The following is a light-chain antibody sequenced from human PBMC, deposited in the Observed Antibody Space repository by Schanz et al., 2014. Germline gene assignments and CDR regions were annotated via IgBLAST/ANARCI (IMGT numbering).Light chain of an antibody. J-gene: IGLJ3*02. Sequence: QSALTQPRSVSGSPGQSVTISCTGTSSDVGGYNHVSWYLQHPGKAPELMIYDVTKRPSGVPDRFSGSKSGNTASLTISGLQAEDEADYYCISYTTSSTWVFGGGTKLTVL. V-gene: IGLV2-11*01. CDR3: ISYTTSSTWV. CDR2: DVT. CDR1: SSDVGGYNH.